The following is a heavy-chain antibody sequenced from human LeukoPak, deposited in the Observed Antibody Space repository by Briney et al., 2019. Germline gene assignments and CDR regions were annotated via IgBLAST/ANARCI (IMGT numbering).Heavy chain of an antibody. D-gene: IGHD5-12*01. CDR1: GGSISSYY. Sequence: SETLSLTCTVSGGSISSYYWSWIRQPPGKGLEWIGYIYYSGSTNYNPSLKSRVTISVDTSKNQFSLKLSSVTAADTAVYYCARGYSGYDWGNWFDPWGQGTLVTVSS. J-gene: IGHJ5*02. CDR2: IYYSGST. CDR3: ARGYSGYDWGNWFDP. V-gene: IGHV4-59*08.